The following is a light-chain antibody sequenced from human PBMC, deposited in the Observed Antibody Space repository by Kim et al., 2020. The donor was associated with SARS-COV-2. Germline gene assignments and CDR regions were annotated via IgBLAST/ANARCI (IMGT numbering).Light chain of an antibody. CDR3: QQFHLVPFT. J-gene: IGKJ2*01. CDR1: QDISNS. CDR2: DAS. Sequence: DIQMTQSPSSLSASVGDTVTITCQANQDISNSLNWFRLRPGTAPKLLIFDASELEEGLPSRFSASGSETDFTFTITDLQPEDVATYYCQQFHLVPFTFGQGTKLEI. V-gene: IGKV1-33*01.